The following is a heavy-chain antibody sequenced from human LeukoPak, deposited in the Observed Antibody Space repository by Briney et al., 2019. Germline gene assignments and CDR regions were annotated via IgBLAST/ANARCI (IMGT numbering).Heavy chain of an antibody. CDR2: IRYDGSKK. J-gene: IGHJ3*02. CDR3: ARAAIAFDI. CDR1: GFTFSSYG. Sequence: GGSLRLSCAASGFTFSSYGMHWVRQAPGKGLEWVTFIRYDGSKKYYADSVKGRFTISRDNSKNTLYLQMNSLRAEDTAVYYCARAAIAFDIWGQGTMVTVSS. D-gene: IGHD3-9*01. V-gene: IGHV3-30*02.